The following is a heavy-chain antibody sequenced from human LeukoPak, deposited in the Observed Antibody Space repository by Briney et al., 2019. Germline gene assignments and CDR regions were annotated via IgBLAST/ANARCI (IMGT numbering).Heavy chain of an antibody. V-gene: IGHV3-23*01. CDR1: GFTFSSYA. J-gene: IGHJ4*02. Sequence: EGSLRLSCAASGFTFSSYAMSWVRQAPGKGLEWVSAISGSGGSTYYADSVKGRFTISTDNSKNTLYLQMISLRAEDTAVYYCAKDVPHVLRYFDWSYWGQGTLVTVSS. CDR3: AKDVPHVLRYFDWSY. D-gene: IGHD3-9*01. CDR2: ISGSGGST.